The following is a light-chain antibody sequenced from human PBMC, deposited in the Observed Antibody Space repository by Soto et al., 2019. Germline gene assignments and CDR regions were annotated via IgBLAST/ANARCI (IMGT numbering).Light chain of an antibody. V-gene: IGLV1-40*01. J-gene: IGLJ1*01. CDR1: SSNIGSGYD. CDR3: LSYDSSLSGYV. CDR2: GNS. Sequence: QSVLTQPPSVSGAPGQRVTISCTGSSSNIGSGYDVHWYQQLPGTAPKLLIYGNSNRPSGVPDRFSGSKSGTSASLAITGLQAEDEADYYCLSYDSSLSGYVFGTGTKGTVL.